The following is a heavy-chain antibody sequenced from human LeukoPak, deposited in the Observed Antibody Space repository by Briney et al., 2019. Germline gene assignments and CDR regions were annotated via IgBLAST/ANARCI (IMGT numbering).Heavy chain of an antibody. Sequence: ASVKVSCKASVYTFTSYGISWVRQDPGQGLEWMGWISAYNGNTNYAQKLQGRVTMTTDTSTSTAYMELRSLRSDDTAVYYCARAIWFGEWRWFDPWGQGTLVTVSS. J-gene: IGHJ5*02. CDR3: ARAIWFGEWRWFDP. CDR2: ISAYNGNT. D-gene: IGHD3-10*01. CDR1: VYTFTSYG. V-gene: IGHV1-18*01.